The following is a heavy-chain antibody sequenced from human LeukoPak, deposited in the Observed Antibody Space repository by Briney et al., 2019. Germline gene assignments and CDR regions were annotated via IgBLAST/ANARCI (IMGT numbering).Heavy chain of an antibody. CDR1: GYTFTGYY. J-gene: IGHJ6*02. D-gene: IGHD3-10*01. CDR3: ARDRGPLWFGDTDGMDV. CDR2: INPNSGGI. Sequence: GASVTVSCKASGYTFTGYYMHWVRQAPGQGLEWMGWINPNSGGINYAQKFQGRVTMTRDTSISTAYMELSRLRSDDTAVYYCARDRGPLWFGDTDGMDVWGQGTTVTVSS. V-gene: IGHV1-2*02.